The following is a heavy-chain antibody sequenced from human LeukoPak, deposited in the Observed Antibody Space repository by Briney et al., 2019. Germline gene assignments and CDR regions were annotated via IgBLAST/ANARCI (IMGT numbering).Heavy chain of an antibody. Sequence: SVKVSCKASGGTFSSYDISWVRQAPGQGLERMGGIMPISGTANYAQKFQGRVTITADKPTNTAYMELSSLRSEDTAVYYCASGRTDIVVVPATLRNYYFDYWGQGTLVTVSS. CDR1: GGTFSSYD. J-gene: IGHJ4*02. D-gene: IGHD2-2*01. CDR3: ASGRTDIVVVPATLRNYYFDY. V-gene: IGHV1-69*06. CDR2: IMPISGTA.